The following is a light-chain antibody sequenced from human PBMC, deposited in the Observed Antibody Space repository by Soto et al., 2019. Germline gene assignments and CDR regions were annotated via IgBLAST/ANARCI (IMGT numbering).Light chain of an antibody. Sequence: RGSLSFSPVTRSTLSCMASQRVSSSYLAWYQQKPGQAPRLLIYGASSRATGIPDRFSGSGSGTEFTLTISILPYDDLAVYYRQQDNKLPTFGEGTKV. J-gene: IGKJ4*02. V-gene: IGKV3D-7*01. CDR3: QQDNKLPT. CDR2: GAS. CDR1: QRVSSSY.